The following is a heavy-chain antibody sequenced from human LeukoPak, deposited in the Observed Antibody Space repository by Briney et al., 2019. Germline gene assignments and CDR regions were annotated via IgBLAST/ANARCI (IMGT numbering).Heavy chain of an antibody. J-gene: IGHJ4*02. Sequence: ASVKVSCKASGYTFTDYYMHWVRQAPGQGLEWMGWINPNSGNTNYAQKLQGRVTMTTDTSTSTAYMELRSLRSDDTAVYYCARVPLETLLGQVATILPLDYWGQGTLVTVSS. CDR1: GYTFTDYY. V-gene: IGHV1-18*04. D-gene: IGHD5-12*01. CDR2: INPNSGNT. CDR3: ARVPLETLLGQVATILPLDY.